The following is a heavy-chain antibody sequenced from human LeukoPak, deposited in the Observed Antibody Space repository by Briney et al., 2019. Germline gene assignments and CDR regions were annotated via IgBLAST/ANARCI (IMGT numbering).Heavy chain of an antibody. CDR2: ISGSGGST. CDR3: AKDTSQHYHDSSGSDY. CDR1: GFTFSSYA. V-gene: IGHV3-23*01. D-gene: IGHD3-22*01. Sequence: GGSLRLSCAASGFTFSSYAMSWVRQAPGKGLEWVSAISGSGGSTYYADSVKGRFTISRDNSKNTLYLQMNSLRAEDTAVYYCAKDTSQHYHDSSGSDYWGQGTLVTVSS. J-gene: IGHJ4*02.